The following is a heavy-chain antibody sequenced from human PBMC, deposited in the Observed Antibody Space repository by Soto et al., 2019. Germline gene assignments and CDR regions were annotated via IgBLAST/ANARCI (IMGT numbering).Heavy chain of an antibody. D-gene: IGHD4-17*01. CDR1: GYSFTSYW. CDR3: ARVRVTTQGAFDT. Sequence: LKISCKGSGYSFTSYWIGWVRQMPGKGLEWMGIIYPGDSDTRYSPSFQGQVTISADKSISTAYLQWSSLKASDTAMYYCARVRVTTQGAFDTWGQGTMVTVSS. CDR2: IYPGDSDT. V-gene: IGHV5-51*01. J-gene: IGHJ3*02.